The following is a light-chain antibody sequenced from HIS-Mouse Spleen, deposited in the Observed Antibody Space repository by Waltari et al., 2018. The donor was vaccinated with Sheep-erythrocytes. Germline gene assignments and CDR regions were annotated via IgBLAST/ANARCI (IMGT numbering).Light chain of an antibody. CDR3: CSYAGSSTPWV. CDR2: EGS. V-gene: IGLV2-23*01. CDR1: SSDGGRYNL. Sequence: QSALTQPASVSGSPGQSITISCTGTSSDGGRYNLVSWYQQHPGKAPKLMIYEGSKRPSGVSNRFSGSKSGNTASLTISGLQAEDEADYYCCSYAGSSTPWVFGGGTKLTVL. J-gene: IGLJ3*02.